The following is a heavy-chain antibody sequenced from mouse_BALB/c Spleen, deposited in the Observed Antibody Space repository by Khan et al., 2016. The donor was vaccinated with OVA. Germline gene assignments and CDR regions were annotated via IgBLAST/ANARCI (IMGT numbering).Heavy chain of an antibody. J-gene: IGHJ2*01. CDR2: INPTAGYT. CDR1: GYTFSTYW. Sequence: VQLQESGAALAKPGASVKMSCKASGYTFSTYWMHWVQQRPGQGLEWIGYINPTAGYTDYTEKLKEKSTLSAAKSSSPAYMQLSSLRTEDSAVYYCTRDRIDYWGQGTTLTVSS. CDR3: TRDRIDY. V-gene: IGHV1-7*01.